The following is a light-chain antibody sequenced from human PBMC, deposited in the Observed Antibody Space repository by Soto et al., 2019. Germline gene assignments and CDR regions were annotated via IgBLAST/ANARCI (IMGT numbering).Light chain of an antibody. CDR1: QSISSY. Sequence: DIHMTQSPSSLSASVGDRVTITCRASQSISSYLNWYQQKPGKAPKLLICAASRLQSGVPSRFSGSGSGTDFTLTISSLQPADFATYYCQQSYSTPRTFGQGTKVEIK. CDR3: QQSYSTPRT. V-gene: IGKV1-39*01. J-gene: IGKJ1*01. CDR2: AAS.